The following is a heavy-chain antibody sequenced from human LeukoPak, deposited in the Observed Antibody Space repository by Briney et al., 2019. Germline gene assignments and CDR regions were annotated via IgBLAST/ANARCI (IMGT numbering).Heavy chain of an antibody. V-gene: IGHV4-30-4*08. Sequence: SETLSLTCTVSGGSITISNYYWIWVRQPPGKGLEWIGCISYSGSTYYNPSLKSRVTISVDTSKNQFSLKLSSVTAADTAVYYCARDRGYSSGWSFDYWGQGTLVTVSS. CDR3: ARDRGYSSGWSFDY. J-gene: IGHJ4*02. D-gene: IGHD6-19*01. CDR1: GGSITISNYY. CDR2: ISYSGST.